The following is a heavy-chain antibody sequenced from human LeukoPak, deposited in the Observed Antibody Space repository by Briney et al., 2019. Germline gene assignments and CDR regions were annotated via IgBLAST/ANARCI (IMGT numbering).Heavy chain of an antibody. CDR2: ITSSSGYI. CDR3: ARGGSNSPYYFDY. CDR1: GFTFSTYG. V-gene: IGHV3-21*01. Sequence: GGSLRLSCAASGFTFSTYGMNWVRQAPGKGLEWGSSITSSSGYISYADSVKGRFTISRDNAKNSLYLQMSSLRAEDTAVYYCARGGSNSPYYFDYWGQGTLVTVSS. J-gene: IGHJ4*02. D-gene: IGHD2-2*01.